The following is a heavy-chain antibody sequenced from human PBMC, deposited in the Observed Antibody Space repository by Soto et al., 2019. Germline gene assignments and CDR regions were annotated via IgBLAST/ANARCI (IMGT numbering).Heavy chain of an antibody. D-gene: IGHD3-16*01. CDR1: GGTFSSYA. Sequence: QVQLVQSGAEVKKPGSSVKVSCKASGGTFSSYAISWVRQAPGQGLEWMGGIIPIFGTANYAQKFTGRVTITADESTSTAYMELSSLRSEDTDVYYCASDFGRPASEGVFRYFDLWGRGTLVTVSS. CDR2: IIPIFGTA. J-gene: IGHJ2*01. V-gene: IGHV1-69*01. CDR3: ASDFGRPASEGVFRYFDL.